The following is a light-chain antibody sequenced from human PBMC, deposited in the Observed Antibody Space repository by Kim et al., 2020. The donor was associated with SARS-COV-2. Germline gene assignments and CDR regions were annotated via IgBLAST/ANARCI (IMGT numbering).Light chain of an antibody. CDR3: QSFDSSPRRSV. CDR2: TNN. Sequence: QSVLTQSPSVSGAPGQRVTIPCTGCSSNIGADYDVHWYQQLAGTPPKLLIYTNNNRPSGVPDRFSGSKSGTSASLAITGLQAGDEGDYYCQSFDSSPRRSVFGVGTQLTVL. V-gene: IGLV1-40*01. J-gene: IGLJ3*02. CDR1: SSNIGADYD.